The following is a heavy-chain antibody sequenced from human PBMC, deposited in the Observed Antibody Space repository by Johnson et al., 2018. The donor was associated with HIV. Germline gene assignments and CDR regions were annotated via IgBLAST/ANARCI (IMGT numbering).Heavy chain of an antibody. CDR3: ARDGYSGGFDI. V-gene: IGHV3-9*01. J-gene: IGHJ3*02. CDR2: ISWNSGSI. Sequence: MKWVRQAPGKGLEWVSGISWNSGSIGYADSVKGRFTISRDNSKNTLYLQMNSLKTEDTAVYYCARDGYSGGFDIWGQGTMVTVSS. D-gene: IGHD2-21*01.